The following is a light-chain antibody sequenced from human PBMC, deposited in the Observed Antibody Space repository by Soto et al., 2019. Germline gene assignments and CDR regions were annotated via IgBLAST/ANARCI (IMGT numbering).Light chain of an antibody. CDR2: KAS. J-gene: IGKJ4*01. CDR1: QNINRW. Sequence: DIQMTQSPSTLSASVGDRVTITCWASQNINRWLAWYQQRPGKAPNLLIHKASTLEAGVPSRFSGSASGTEFTLTISSLQPDDFAAYFCLQYNVYPLTFGGGTKVEIK. V-gene: IGKV1-5*03. CDR3: LQYNVYPLT.